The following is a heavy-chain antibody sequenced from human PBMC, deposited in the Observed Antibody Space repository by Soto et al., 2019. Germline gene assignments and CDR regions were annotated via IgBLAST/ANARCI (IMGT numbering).Heavy chain of an antibody. CDR1: VGSFSGYY. J-gene: IGHJ4*02. CDR2: INHSGST. V-gene: IGHV4-34*01. CDR3: ARTVTWTKSIAVDY. D-gene: IGHD6-6*01. Sequence: PSETLSLTCAVYVGSFSGYYWSWIRQPPGKGLEWIGEINHSGSTYYNPSLKSRVTISVDTSKNQFSLKLSSVTAADTAVYYCARTVTWTKSIAVDYWGQGTLVTVSS.